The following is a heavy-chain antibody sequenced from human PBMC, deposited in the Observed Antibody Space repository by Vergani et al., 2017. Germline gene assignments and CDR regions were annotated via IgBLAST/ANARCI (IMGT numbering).Heavy chain of an antibody. CDR1: GGSFSGYY. J-gene: IGHJ4*02. D-gene: IGHD5-24*01. V-gene: IGHV4-34*01. CDR2: INHSGST. Sequence: QVQLQQWGAGLLKPSETLSLTCAVYGGSFSGYYWSWIRQPPGKGLEWIGEINHSGSTNYNPSLKSRVTISVDTSKNQFSLKLSSVTAADTAVYYCARDSGRDGYIWGFDYWGQGTLVTVSS. CDR3: ARDSGRDGYIWGFDY.